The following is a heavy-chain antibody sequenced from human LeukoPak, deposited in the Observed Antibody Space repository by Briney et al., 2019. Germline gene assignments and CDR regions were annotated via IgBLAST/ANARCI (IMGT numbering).Heavy chain of an antibody. CDR3: ARGNGLENWFDP. CDR2: LSTYNGDT. V-gene: IGHV1-18*01. J-gene: IGHJ5*02. CDR1: GYSFTDYA. D-gene: IGHD1-1*01. Sequence: ASVKVSCKASGYSFTDYAITWVRQAPGQGLEWMGWLSTYNGDTHHAHKVQGRVTMTRDTSTSTAYMELGTLRSEDTAVYYCARGNGLENWFDPWDQGTLVTVSS.